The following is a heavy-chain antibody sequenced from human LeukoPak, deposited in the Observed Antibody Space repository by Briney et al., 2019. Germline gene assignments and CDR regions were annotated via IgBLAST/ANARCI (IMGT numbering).Heavy chain of an antibody. D-gene: IGHD3-22*01. CDR1: GFTFSSYA. J-gene: IGHJ4*02. V-gene: IGHV3-23*01. CDR2: ISGSGGST. Sequence: GGSLRLSCAASGFTFSSYAMSWVRQAPGKGLEWVSAISGSGGSTYYADSVKGRFTISRDNSKNTLYLQMNSLRAEDTAVYYCAKWGIGITMIVVVIPYFDYWGQGTLVTVSS. CDR3: AKWGIGITMIVVVIPYFDY.